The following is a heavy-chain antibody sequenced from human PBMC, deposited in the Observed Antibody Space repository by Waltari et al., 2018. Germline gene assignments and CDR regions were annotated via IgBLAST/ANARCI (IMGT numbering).Heavy chain of an antibody. Sequence: EVQLVETGGGLIQPGGSLRLSCAASGFTVSSNYMSWVRQAPGKGLEWVSVIYSGGSTYYADSVKGRFTISRDNSKNTLYLQMNSLRAEDTAVYYCARCERLYYFDYWGQGTLVTVSS. CDR2: IYSGGST. J-gene: IGHJ4*02. CDR3: ARCERLYYFDY. CDR1: GFTVSSNY. V-gene: IGHV3-53*02. D-gene: IGHD1-1*01.